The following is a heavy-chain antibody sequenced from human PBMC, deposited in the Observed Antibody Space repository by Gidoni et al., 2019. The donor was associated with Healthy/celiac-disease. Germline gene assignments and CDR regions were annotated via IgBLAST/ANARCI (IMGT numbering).Heavy chain of an antibody. J-gene: IGHJ6*02. D-gene: IGHD3-3*01. CDR2: IKSKTDGGTT. Sequence: EVQLVESGGGLVKPGGSLRLSCAAPGFTFSNAWMSWVRQAPGKGLEWVGRIKSKTDGGTTDYAAPVKGRFTISRDDSKNTLYLQMNSLKTEDTAVYYCTTLYYDFWSGYYKGDYYYGMDVWGQGTTVTVSS. CDR3: TTLYYDFWSGYYKGDYYYGMDV. V-gene: IGHV3-15*01. CDR1: GFTFSNAW.